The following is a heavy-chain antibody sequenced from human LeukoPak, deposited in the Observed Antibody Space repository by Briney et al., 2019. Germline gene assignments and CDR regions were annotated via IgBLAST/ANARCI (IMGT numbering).Heavy chain of an antibody. CDR2: ISYDGSNK. D-gene: IGHD4-17*01. CDR3: AKDYGDYVGPVDY. CDR1: GFTFSSYG. V-gene: IGHV3-30*18. J-gene: IGHJ4*02. Sequence: GGSLRLSCAASGFTFSSYGMHWVRQAPGKGLEWVAVISYDGSNKYYADSVKGRFTISRDNSKNTLYLQMDSLRAEDTAVYYCAKDYGDYVGPVDYWGQGTLVTVSS.